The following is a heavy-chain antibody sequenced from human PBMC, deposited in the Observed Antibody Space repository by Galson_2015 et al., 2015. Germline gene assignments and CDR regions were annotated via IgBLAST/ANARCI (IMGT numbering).Heavy chain of an antibody. J-gene: IGHJ4*02. D-gene: IGHD2-15*01. V-gene: IGHV4-31*03. CDR3: ARAVRYCSGGSCYSGMYHFDY. CDR1: GGSISSGGYY. CDR2: IYYSGST. Sequence: TLSLTCTVSGGSISSGGYYWRWIRQHPGTGLEWIEYIYYSGSTYYNPSLKSRVTISVNTSKNQFSLKLSSVTAADTAVYYCARAVRYCSGGSCYSGMYHFDYWGQGTLVTVSS.